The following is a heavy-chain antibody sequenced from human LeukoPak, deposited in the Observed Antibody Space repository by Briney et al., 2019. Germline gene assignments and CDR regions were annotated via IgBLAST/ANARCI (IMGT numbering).Heavy chain of an antibody. CDR2: INPHSGGT. J-gene: IGHJ6*02. CDR3: AAGPIKDFWSGYSYYYGMDV. V-gene: IGHV1-2*02. D-gene: IGHD3-3*01. Sequence: ASVKVSCKASGYTFTAYYIHWVRQAPGQGLEWMGWINPHSGGTNYAQKFQGRVTMTRDTSISTAYTELSSLRSDDTAVYYCAAGPIKDFWSGYSYYYGMDVWGQGTTVTVSS. CDR1: GYTFTAYY.